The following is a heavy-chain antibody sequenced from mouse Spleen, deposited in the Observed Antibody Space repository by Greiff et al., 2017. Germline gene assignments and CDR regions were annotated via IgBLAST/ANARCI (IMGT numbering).Heavy chain of an antibody. CDR1: GYTFTSYW. Sequence: QVQLQQPGAELVKPGASVKLSCKASGYTFTSYWMHWVKQRPGQGLEWIGEINPSNGRTNYNEKFKSKATLTVDKSSSTAYMQLSSLTSEDSAVYYCARRDIYDYDLDYWGQGTTLTVSS. J-gene: IGHJ2*01. V-gene: IGHV1S81*02. CDR3: ARRDIYDYDLDY. D-gene: IGHD2-4*01. CDR2: INPSNGRT.